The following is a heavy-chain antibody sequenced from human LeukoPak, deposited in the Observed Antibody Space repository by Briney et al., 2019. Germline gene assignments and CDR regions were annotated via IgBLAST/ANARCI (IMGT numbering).Heavy chain of an antibody. J-gene: IGHJ6*03. CDR3: ARGHSSAKIMITFADYYYMDV. D-gene: IGHD3-16*01. Sequence: KPSGTLSPTCAVSGGSISSNNWWSWVRQPPGKGLEWIGEIFHSGSTNYNPSLKSRVTISVDKSKNQFSLQLSSVTAADTAVYYCARGHSSAKIMITFADYYYMDVWGKGTTVTVAS. V-gene: IGHV4-4*02. CDR2: IFHSGST. CDR1: GGSISSNNW.